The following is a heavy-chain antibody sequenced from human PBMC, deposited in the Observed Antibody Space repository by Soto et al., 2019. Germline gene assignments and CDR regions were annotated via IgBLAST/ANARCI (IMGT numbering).Heavy chain of an antibody. V-gene: IGHV3-43*01. CDR3: AKDTSSSIAARPGYYGMDV. CDR2: ISWDGGST. D-gene: IGHD6-6*01. CDR1: GFTFDDYT. J-gene: IGHJ6*02. Sequence: PGGSLRLSCAASGFTFDDYTMHWVRQAPGKGLEWVSLISWDGGSTYYADSVKGRFTISRDNSKNSLYLQMNSLRTEDTALYYCAKDTSSSIAARPGYYGMDVWGQGTTVTVSS.